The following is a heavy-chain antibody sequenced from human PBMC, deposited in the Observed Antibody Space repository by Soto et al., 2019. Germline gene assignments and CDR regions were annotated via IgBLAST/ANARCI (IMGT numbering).Heavy chain of an antibody. D-gene: IGHD6-6*01. CDR2: INHSGST. Sequence: PSETLSLTCAVYGGSFSGYYWSWIRQPPGKGLEWIGEINHSGSTNYNPSLKSRVTISVDTSKNQFSLKLSSVTAADTAVYYCARGRGLSGIAARLKGPFDYWGQGTLVTASS. V-gene: IGHV4-34*01. CDR1: GGSFSGYY. CDR3: ARGRGLSGIAARLKGPFDY. J-gene: IGHJ4*02.